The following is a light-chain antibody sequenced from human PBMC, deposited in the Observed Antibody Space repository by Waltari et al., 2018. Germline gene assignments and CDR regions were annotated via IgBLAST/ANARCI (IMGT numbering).Light chain of an antibody. V-gene: IGKV1-33*01. Sequence: DTQMTQSPSSLSASVGDRVTITCQASQDIQTFLNWFKQKPWKAPQLLIYDACKLETGVPSRFSGSGSGTSFTFTISSLQPHDSAVYFCLQYDNLPYAFGQGTRLE. CDR3: LQYDNLPYA. CDR1: QDIQTF. CDR2: DAC. J-gene: IGKJ2*01.